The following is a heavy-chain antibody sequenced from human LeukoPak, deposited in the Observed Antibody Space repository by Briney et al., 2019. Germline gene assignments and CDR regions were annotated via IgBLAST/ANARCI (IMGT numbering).Heavy chain of an antibody. CDR2: ISSSGSTI. J-gene: IGHJ6*02. CDR1: GFTFSDYY. V-gene: IGHV3-11*01. Sequence: TGGSLRLSCAASGFTFSDYYMSWIRQAPGKGRGWVSYISSSGSTIYYAGSVKGRFTISRDNAKNSPYLQMNSLRAEDTAVYYCARAAYYYGMDVWGQGTTVTVPS. D-gene: IGHD6-25*01. CDR3: ARAAYYYGMDV.